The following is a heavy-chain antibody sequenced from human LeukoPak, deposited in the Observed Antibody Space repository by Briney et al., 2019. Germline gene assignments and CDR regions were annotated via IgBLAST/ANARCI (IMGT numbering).Heavy chain of an antibody. CDR2: FSCDSGSI. CDR3: AKDNGHGDPYYYYGMDV. J-gene: IGHJ6*02. Sequence: GRSLRLSCAASGFTFDDYAMHWVRQAPGKGLEWVSGFSCDSGSICYEDSVKGRFPISRDNANNSLYLQMNSLRAEDTALYYCAKDNGHGDPYYYYGMDVWGQGPTVTVSS. D-gene: IGHD4-17*01. CDR1: GFTFDDYA. V-gene: IGHV3-9*01.